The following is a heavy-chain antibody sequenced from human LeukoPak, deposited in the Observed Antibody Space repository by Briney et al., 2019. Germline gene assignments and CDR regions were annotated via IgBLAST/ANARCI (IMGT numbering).Heavy chain of an antibody. CDR2: ISSSGST. CDR1: GDSISSGDYY. J-gene: IGHJ3*02. V-gene: IGHV4-61*02. CDR3: ARTRDYYSPAFDI. Sequence: PSQTLSLTCTVSGDSISSGDYYWSWIRQPAGKGLEWIGRISSSGSTNYNPSLKSRVTISVDTSKNQFSLKLSSVTAADTAVYYCARTRDYYSPAFDIWGQGTMVTVSS. D-gene: IGHD3-3*01.